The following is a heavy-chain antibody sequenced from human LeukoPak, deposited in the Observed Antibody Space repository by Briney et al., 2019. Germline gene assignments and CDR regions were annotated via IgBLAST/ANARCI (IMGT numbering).Heavy chain of an antibody. J-gene: IGHJ4*02. D-gene: IGHD1-26*01. Sequence: PGGSLRLSCTTSGFIFGDYAMSWFRQAPGKGLEWVGFIRSKTYGGTTEYAASVEGRFTISRDDSKSIAFLQMNSLKTEDTAVYYCSRGGSYAFDYWGQGTLVTVSS. CDR3: SRGGSYAFDY. CDR2: IRSKTYGGTT. V-gene: IGHV3-49*03. CDR1: GFIFGDYA.